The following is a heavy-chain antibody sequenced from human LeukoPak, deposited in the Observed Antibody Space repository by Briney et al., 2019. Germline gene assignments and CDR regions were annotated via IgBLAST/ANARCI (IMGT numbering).Heavy chain of an antibody. Sequence: PGGSLRLSCAASGFTVSSNYMSWVRQAPGKGLEWVSLIYSGGGTFYADSVEGRFTISRDNSKNMLYLQTNSLRAEDTAVYYCARGRSGYSYDAFDIWGQGTMVTVSS. V-gene: IGHV3-53*01. D-gene: IGHD3-3*01. J-gene: IGHJ3*02. CDR1: GFTVSSNY. CDR2: IYSGGGT. CDR3: ARGRSGYSYDAFDI.